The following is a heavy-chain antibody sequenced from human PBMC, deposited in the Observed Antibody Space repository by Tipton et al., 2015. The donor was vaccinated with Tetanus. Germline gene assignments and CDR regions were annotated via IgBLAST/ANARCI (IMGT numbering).Heavy chain of an antibody. Sequence: SLRLSCAASGFTFRTHSMNWVRQAPGKGLEWISAISDSSTYIFYADSVKGRFTISRDNAKNSLYLQMNSLRAEDTAVYSCARGMAEASNCGGDCYSDYWGQGTLVTVSS. CDR3: ARGMAEASNCGGDCYSDY. CDR2: ISDSSTYI. CDR1: GFTFRTHS. J-gene: IGHJ4*02. V-gene: IGHV3-21*01. D-gene: IGHD2-21*02.